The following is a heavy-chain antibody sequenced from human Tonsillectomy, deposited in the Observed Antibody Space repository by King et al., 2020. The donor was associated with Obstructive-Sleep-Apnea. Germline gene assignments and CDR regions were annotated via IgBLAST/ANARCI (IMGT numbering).Heavy chain of an antibody. D-gene: IGHD2-15*01. CDR3: ARCDSGGTCYCGVDAYDI. J-gene: IGHJ3*02. CDR1: GFTFSTYW. Sequence: EVQLVESGGGLVQPGGSLRLSCAASGFTFSTYWMSWVRQAPGKGLEWVANIKQDGSEKYYVASVKGRFTISRDNAKNSLYLQMNSLRAEDTAVYYCARCDSGGTCYCGVDAYDIWGQGTMVTVSS. V-gene: IGHV3-7*03. CDR2: IKQDGSEK.